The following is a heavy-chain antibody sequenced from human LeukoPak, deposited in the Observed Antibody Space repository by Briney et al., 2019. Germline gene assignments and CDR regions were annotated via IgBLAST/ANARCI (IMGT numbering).Heavy chain of an antibody. CDR1: GDSISSYY. D-gene: IGHD6-13*01. CDR3: AREVVAAAGTVDY. CDR2: IHYSGST. J-gene: IGHJ4*02. V-gene: IGHV4-59*01. Sequence: SETLSLTCTVSGDSISSYYWSWIRQPPGKGLEWIGYIHYSGSTNYNPSLKSRVTISVDTSKNQFSLILSSVTTADTTVYYCAREVVAAAGTVDYWGQGTLVTVSS.